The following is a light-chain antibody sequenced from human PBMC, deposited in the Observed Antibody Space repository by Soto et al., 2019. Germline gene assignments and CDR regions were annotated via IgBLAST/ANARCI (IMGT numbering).Light chain of an antibody. V-gene: IGKV3-20*01. CDR1: QSVTSGY. Sequence: EIVLTQSPGTLSLSPGERATLSCRASQSVTSGYLAWYQQKPGQAPRLLFYGTSSRATGIPDTFSGSGSGTDFTLTISRLVPEDSAVYYCQQYGSSPRTFGPGTIVDIK. J-gene: IGKJ3*01. CDR2: GTS. CDR3: QQYGSSPRT.